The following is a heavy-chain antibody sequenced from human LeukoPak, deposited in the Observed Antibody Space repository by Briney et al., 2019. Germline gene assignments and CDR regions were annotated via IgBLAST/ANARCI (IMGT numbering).Heavy chain of an antibody. CDR2: IYYSGST. CDR1: GGSISSSSYY. CDR3: ARVHFGDYINYYYIDV. J-gene: IGHJ6*03. D-gene: IGHD4-17*01. V-gene: IGHV4-39*07. Sequence: SETLSLTCTVSGGSISSSSYYWGWIRQPPGKGLEWIGSIYYSGSTYYNPSLKSRVTISVDTYKNQFSLNLSSVTAADTAVYYCARVHFGDYINYYYIDVWGKGTAVTVSS.